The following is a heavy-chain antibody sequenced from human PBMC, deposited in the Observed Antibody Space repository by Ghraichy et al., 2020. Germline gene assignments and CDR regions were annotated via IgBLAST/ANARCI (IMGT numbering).Heavy chain of an antibody. J-gene: IGHJ6*02. CDR3: AKGVGAIVYYAMDV. CDR1: GFTFSSYA. Sequence: GGSLRLSCAASGFTFSSYAMSWARQAPGKGLEWVSTISGSAGATYYADSVKGRFTISRDNYKNMLYLQMNSLRAEDTAVYYCAKGVGAIVYYAMDVWGQGTTVTVSS. CDR2: ISGSAGAT. D-gene: IGHD2-21*01. V-gene: IGHV3-23*01.